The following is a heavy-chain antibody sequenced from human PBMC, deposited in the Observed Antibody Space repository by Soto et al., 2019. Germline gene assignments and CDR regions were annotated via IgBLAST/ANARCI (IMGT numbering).Heavy chain of an antibody. Sequence: QVQLVQSGAEVKKPGSSVKVSCKASGGTFSSYTISWVRQAPGQGLEWMGRIIPILGIANYAQKFQGRVTITADKSTSTADMELSSLRSEDTAVYYCARDFGDTAMFKHGYCGQGTLVTVSS. CDR1: GGTFSSYT. V-gene: IGHV1-69*08. CDR2: IIPILGIA. D-gene: IGHD5-18*01. CDR3: ARDFGDTAMFKHGY. J-gene: IGHJ4*02.